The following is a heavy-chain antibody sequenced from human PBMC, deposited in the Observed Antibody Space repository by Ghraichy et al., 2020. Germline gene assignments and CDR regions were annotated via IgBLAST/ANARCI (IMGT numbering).Heavy chain of an antibody. Sequence: SGPTLVKPTQTLTLTCTFSGFSLSTSGVGVGWIRQPPGKALEWLALIYWDDDKRYSPSLKSRLTITKDTSKNQVVLTMTNMDPVDTATYYCAHRLHGYKSGRDWFDPWGQGTLVTVSS. D-gene: IGHD5-24*01. CDR1: GFSLSTSGVG. J-gene: IGHJ5*02. CDR2: IYWDDDK. V-gene: IGHV2-5*02. CDR3: AHRLHGYKSGRDWFDP.